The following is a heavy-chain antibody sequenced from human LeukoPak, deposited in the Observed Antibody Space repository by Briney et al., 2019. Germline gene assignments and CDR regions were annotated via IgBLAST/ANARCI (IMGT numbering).Heavy chain of an antibody. J-gene: IGHJ3*02. V-gene: IGHV1-18*01. CDR2: ISAYNGNT. CDR3: ARGPLLLSAFDI. D-gene: IGHD2-15*01. CDR1: GYTFTSYD. Sequence: ASVKVSCKASGYTFTSYDINWVRQAAGQGLEWMGWISAYNGNTNYAQKLQGRVTMTTDTSTSTAYMELRSLRSDDTAVYYCARGPLLLSAFDIWGQGTMVTVSS.